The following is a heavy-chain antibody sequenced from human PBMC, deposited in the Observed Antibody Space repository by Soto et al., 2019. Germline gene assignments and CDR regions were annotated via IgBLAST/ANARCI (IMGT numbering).Heavy chain of an antibody. CDR3: AGAVDKLDWLSEDYYFYGTEL. D-gene: IGHD5-12*01. Sequence: HVQLVESGGGVVQPGRSLRLSCAASGFTFSNYGMHWVRQAPGKGLEWVAVISYAGSNEYYEDSVKGRFTISRDNSKNRLFLQMISLSVEDTDMYYFAGAVDKLDWLSEDYYFYGTELWGRGTMVTVSS. CDR2: ISYAGSNE. V-gene: IGHV3-30*03. CDR1: GFTFSNYG. J-gene: IGHJ6*02.